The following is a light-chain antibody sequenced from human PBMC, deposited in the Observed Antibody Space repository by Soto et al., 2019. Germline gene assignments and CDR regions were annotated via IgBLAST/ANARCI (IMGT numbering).Light chain of an antibody. V-gene: IGKV4-1*01. Sequence: DIVMTQSPDSLAVSLGERATINCKSSQSVLYSSNNKNYLAWYQQKPGQPPKLLIYWASTRESGVPDRFNGSGSGTHFTLTISSLQAEDVADYYCQQYYTTPLTFGGGTKVEIK. CDR2: WAS. J-gene: IGKJ4*01. CDR3: QQYYTTPLT. CDR1: QSVLYSSNNKNY.